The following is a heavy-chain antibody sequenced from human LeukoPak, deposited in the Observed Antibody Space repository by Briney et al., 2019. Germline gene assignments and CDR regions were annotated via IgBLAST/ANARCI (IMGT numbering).Heavy chain of an antibody. J-gene: IGHJ4*02. CDR1: GFAFSDYA. D-gene: IGHD2-2*01. CDR3: ARGEGPPWQQLLSGVAY. CDR2: ISYDGSNM. V-gene: IGHV3-30-3*01. Sequence: GGSLRLSCAASGFAFSDYAMHWVRQAPGKGLEWVAVISYDGSNMYYADSVKGRFTISRDNSKNALFLQMNSLSAEDTAVYYCARGEGPPWQQLLSGVAYWGQGTLVTVSS.